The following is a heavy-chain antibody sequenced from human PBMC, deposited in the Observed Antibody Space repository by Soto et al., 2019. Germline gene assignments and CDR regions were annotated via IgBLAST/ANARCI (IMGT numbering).Heavy chain of an antibody. CDR1: GLTFSTYT. CDR2: ISRSSTYK. V-gene: IGHV3-21*01. CDR3: ARDQTDMEDGDFGYSGMDV. J-gene: IGHJ6*02. D-gene: IGHD3-10*01. Sequence: EVQLVESGGGLVKPGGSLRLSCAASGLTFSTYTMNWVRQAPGKGLEWVSSISRSSTYKYYADSVKGRFTISRDNAKNSLYMHMKSLRAEDTAVYCCARDQTDMEDGDFGYSGMDVWGQGTTVTVSS.